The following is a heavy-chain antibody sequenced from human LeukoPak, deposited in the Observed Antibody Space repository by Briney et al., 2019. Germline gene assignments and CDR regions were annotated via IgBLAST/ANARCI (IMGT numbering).Heavy chain of an antibody. CDR3: ARDLAWGYVEQRLGWLDP. J-gene: IGHJ5*02. Sequence: ASVKVSCKASGYTFTSYDINWVRQAPGQGLEWMGWISAYNGNTNYAQKFQGRFTMTTDTSTTTAYMELRSLRFDDTAVYYCARDLAWGYVEQRLGWLDPWGQGAQVTVSS. CDR2: ISAYNGNT. V-gene: IGHV1-18*01. CDR1: GYTFTSYD. D-gene: IGHD1/OR15-1a*01.